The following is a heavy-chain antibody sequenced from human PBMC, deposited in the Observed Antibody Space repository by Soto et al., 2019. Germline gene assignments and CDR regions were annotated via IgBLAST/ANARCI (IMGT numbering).Heavy chain of an antibody. CDR3: VKDVWDY. D-gene: IGHD2-21*01. CDR2: IGNSGDGT. V-gene: IGHV3-23*01. Sequence: RLSCAASGFTFSGYTMNWVRQAPGKGLEWVAVIGNSGDGTHYADSVKGRFTISRDNSKNTLYLQMESLRAEDTAVYYCVKDVWDYWGQGVLVTVSS. CDR1: GFTFSGYT. J-gene: IGHJ4*02.